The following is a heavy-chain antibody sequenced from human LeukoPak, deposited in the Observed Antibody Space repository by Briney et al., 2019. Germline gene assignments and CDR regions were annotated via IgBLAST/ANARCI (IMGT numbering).Heavy chain of an antibody. CDR1: GGSISSYY. CDR2: IYYSGST. V-gene: IGHV4-59*08. J-gene: IGHJ4*02. Sequence: PSETLSLTCTVSGGSISSYYWSWIRQPAGKGLEWIGYIYYSGSTNYNPSLKSRVTISVDTSKNQFSLKLTSVTAADTAVYYCAKHMPGGILDYWGQGALVTVSS. CDR3: AKHMPGGILDY. D-gene: IGHD3-16*01.